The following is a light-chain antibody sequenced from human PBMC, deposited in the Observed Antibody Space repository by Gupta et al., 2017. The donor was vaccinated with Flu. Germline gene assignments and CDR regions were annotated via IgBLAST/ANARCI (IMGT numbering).Light chain of an antibody. J-gene: IGKJ1*01. CDR2: GAS. CDR3: QQSYCAPHA. CDR1: QSITRY. Sequence: PSSLSASVGDRVTNTCRANQSITRYLNWYQQHPGRAPKLLIYGASNLQSGVPSRFSGRGSGTDFTLTISRLQPEDSATYYCQQSYCAPHAFGQGTKLEI. V-gene: IGKV1-39*01.